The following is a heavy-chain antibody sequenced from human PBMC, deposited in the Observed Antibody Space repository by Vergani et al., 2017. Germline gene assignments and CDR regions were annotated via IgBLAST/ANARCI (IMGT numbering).Heavy chain of an antibody. V-gene: IGHV4-34*01. D-gene: IGHD6-19*01. Sequence: QVQLQESGPGLVKPSETLSLTCTVSGGSISSYYWSWIRQPPGKGLEWIGEINHSGSTNYNPSLKSRVTISVDTSKNQFSLKLSSVTAADTAVYYCARGRRWNSSGWYRLDAFDIWGQGTMVTVSS. J-gene: IGHJ3*02. CDR2: INHSGST. CDR3: ARGRRWNSSGWYRLDAFDI. CDR1: GGSISSYY.